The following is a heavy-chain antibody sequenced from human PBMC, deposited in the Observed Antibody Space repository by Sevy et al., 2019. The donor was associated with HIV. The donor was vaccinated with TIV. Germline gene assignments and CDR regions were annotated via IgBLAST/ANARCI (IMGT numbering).Heavy chain of an antibody. CDR1: GFTFSTYA. D-gene: IGHD6-19*01. CDR2: ISGSGVTT. Sequence: GGSLRLSCAASGFTFSTYAMSWVRQAPGKGLEWVSGISGSGVTTYYADSVKGRFTISRDNSKNTLYLQMNSLTAEDTAVYYCAKAGVRVGGTFDQLYFDYWGQGTLVTVSS. CDR3: AKAGVRVGGTFDQLYFDY. V-gene: IGHV3-23*01. J-gene: IGHJ4*02.